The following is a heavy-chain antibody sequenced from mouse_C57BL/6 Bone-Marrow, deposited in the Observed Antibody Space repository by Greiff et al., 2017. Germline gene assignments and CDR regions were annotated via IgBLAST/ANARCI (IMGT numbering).Heavy chain of an antibody. V-gene: IGHV7-3*01. CDR2: IINKANGYTT. D-gene: IGHD1-2*01. CDR3: ARFYGPGVYFDY. J-gene: IGHJ2*01. Sequence: EVQGVESGGGLVQPGGSLSLSCAASGFTFTDYYMSWVRQPPGKALEWLGFIINKANGYTTEYSESVKGRFTISRDNSQCILYLQMNARRAEDSATYDCARFYGPGVYFDYWGQGTTLIVSS. CDR1: GFTFTDYY.